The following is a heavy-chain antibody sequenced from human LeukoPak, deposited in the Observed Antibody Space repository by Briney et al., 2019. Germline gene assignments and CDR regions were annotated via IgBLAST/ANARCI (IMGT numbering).Heavy chain of an antibody. CDR1: GGSISSSSYY. V-gene: IGHV4-39*01. D-gene: IGHD1-26*01. Sequence: PSETLSLTCTVSGGSISSSSYYWGWIRQPPGKGLEWIGSIYYSGSTYYNPSLKSRVTISVDTSKNQFSLKLSSVTAADTAVYYCARHGSIDSGSLPFDPWGQGTLVTVSS. J-gene: IGHJ5*02. CDR3: ARHGSIDSGSLPFDP. CDR2: IYYSGST.